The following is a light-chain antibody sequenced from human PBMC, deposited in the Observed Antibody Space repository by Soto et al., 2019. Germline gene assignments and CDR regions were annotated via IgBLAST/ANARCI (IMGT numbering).Light chain of an antibody. Sequence: ITHSPLSLPVTPSQPAPTSSRSSQSIKNYLNWYQHKPGKAPKLLIYAASSLQSGVPSRFSGSGSGTDFTLTISSLQPEDFATYYCQQSYSTPRTFGQGTKVDI. CDR1: QSIKNY. J-gene: IGKJ1*01. CDR2: AAS. CDR3: QQSYSTPRT. V-gene: IGKV1-39*01.